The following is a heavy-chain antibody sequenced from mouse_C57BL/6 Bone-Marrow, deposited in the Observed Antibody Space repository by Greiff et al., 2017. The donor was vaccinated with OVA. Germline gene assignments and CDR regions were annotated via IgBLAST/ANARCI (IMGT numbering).Heavy chain of an antibody. Sequence: QVQLQQPGAELVRPGSSVKLSCKASGYTFTSYWMHWVKQRPIQGLEWIGNIDPSDSETHYNQKFKDKATLTVDKSSSTAYMQLSSLTSEDSAVYYCARDDPYYSNRYFDYWGQGTTLTVSS. CDR2: IDPSDSET. CDR1: GYTFTSYW. CDR3: ARDDPYYSNRYFDY. D-gene: IGHD2-5*01. V-gene: IGHV1-52*01. J-gene: IGHJ2*01.